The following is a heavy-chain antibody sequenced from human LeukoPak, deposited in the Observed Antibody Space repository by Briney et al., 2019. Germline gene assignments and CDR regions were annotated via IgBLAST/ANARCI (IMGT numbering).Heavy chain of an antibody. V-gene: IGHV3-30*03. Sequence: PGGSLRLSCAASGFTFSSFGMHWVRQAPGKGLEWVAVISYDGSYKNYVDSVKGRFTISRDISKNTLYLQMNSLRAEDTAVYYCARDGIDIVVVPAAVYYFDYWGQGTLVTVSS. J-gene: IGHJ4*02. CDR2: ISYDGSYK. D-gene: IGHD2-2*01. CDR1: GFTFSSFG. CDR3: ARDGIDIVVVPAAVYYFDY.